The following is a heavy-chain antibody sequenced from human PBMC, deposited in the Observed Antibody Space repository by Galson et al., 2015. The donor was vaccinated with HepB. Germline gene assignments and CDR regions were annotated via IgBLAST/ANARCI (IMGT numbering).Heavy chain of an antibody. J-gene: IGHJ1*01. CDR2: INPSGGST. D-gene: IGHD2-21*01. V-gene: IGHV1-46*01. CDR1: GYTFTSYY. Sequence: SGAEVKKPGESLKISCKASGYTFTSYYMHWVRQAPGQGLEWMGIINPSGGSTSYAQKFQGRVTMTRDTSTSTVYMELSSLRSEDTAVYYCARDGDRHIVVDHGGYGQHWGQGTLVTVSS. CDR3: ARDGDRHIVVDHGGYGQH.